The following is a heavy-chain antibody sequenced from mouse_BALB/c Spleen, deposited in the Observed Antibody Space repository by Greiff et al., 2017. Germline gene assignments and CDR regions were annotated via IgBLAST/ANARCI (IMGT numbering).Heavy chain of an antibody. D-gene: IGHD1-1*01. CDR3: ARVGYYGSSYDYYAMDY. CDR2: ISDGGSYT. CDR1: GFTFSDYY. J-gene: IGHJ4*01. Sequence: EVKLVESGGGLVKPGGSLKLSCAASGFTFSDYYMYWVRQTPEKRLEWVATISDGGSYTYYPDSVKGRFTISRDNAKNNLYLQMSSLKSEDTAMYYCARVGYYGSSYDYYAMDYWGQGTSVTVSS. V-gene: IGHV5-4*02.